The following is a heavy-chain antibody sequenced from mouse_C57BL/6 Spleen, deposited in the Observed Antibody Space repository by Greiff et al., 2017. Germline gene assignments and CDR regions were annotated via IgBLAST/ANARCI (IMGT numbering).Heavy chain of an antibody. CDR3: TKDEYDGFAY. CDR2: IDPENGDT. V-gene: IGHV14-4*01. D-gene: IGHD2-4*01. Sequence: VQLQQSGAELVRPGASVKLSCTASGFNIKDDYMHWVKQRPEQGLEWIGWIDPENGDTEYASKVQGKATITADTSSNTAYLQLSSLTSEDTAVYYCTKDEYDGFAYWGQGTLVTVSA. CDR1: GFNIKDDY. J-gene: IGHJ3*01.